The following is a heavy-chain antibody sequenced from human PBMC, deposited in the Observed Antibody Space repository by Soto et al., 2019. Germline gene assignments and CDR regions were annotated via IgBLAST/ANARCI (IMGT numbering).Heavy chain of an antibody. CDR3: AKDREYSLFYY. CDR2: ISYDGGNK. CDR1: GFTFSSYG. J-gene: IGHJ4*01. V-gene: IGHV3-30*18. D-gene: IGHD5-12*01. Sequence: QVQLVESGGGVVQPGRPLRLSCAASGFTFSSYGMHWVRQAPGKGLEWVAVISYDGGNKVYADSVKGRFTISRDNSNNPVYLQMNSLRAEETAMYYCAKDREYSLFYYWGDGPLVTVSS.